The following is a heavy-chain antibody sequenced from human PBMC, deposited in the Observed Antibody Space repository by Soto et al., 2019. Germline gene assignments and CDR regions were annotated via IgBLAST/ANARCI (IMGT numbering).Heavy chain of an antibody. V-gene: IGHV3-30-3*01. Sequence: QVQLVESGGGVVQPGRSLRLSCAASGFTFSSYAMHWVRQAPGKGLEWVAVISYDGSNKYYADSVKGRFTISRDNSKNPLYLQMNSLRAEDTAVYYCARADAVVTANYYFDYRGQGTLVTVSS. J-gene: IGHJ4*02. CDR3: ARADAVVTANYYFDY. CDR2: ISYDGSNK. D-gene: IGHD2-21*02. CDR1: GFTFSSYA.